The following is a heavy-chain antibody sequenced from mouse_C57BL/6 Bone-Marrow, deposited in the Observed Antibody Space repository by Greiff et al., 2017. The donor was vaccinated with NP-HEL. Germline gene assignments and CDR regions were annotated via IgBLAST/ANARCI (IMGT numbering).Heavy chain of an antibody. CDR1: GYTFTSYW. D-gene: IGHD1-1*01. J-gene: IGHJ1*03. V-gene: IGHV1-59*01. CDR3: ALYGSSDLNWYFDV. Sequence: QVQLQQPGAELVRPGTSVKLSCKASGYTFTSYWMHWVKQRPGQGLEWIGVIDPSYSYTNYNQKFKGKATLTVDTSSSTAYMQRSSRTSEGSAVYYCALYGSSDLNWYFDVWGTGTTVTVSS. CDR2: IDPSYSYT.